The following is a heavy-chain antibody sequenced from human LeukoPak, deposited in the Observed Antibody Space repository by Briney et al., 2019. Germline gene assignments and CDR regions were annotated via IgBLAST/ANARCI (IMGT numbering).Heavy chain of an antibody. V-gene: IGHV4-59*01. D-gene: IGHD6-19*01. CDR1: GGSISSYY. CDR2: IYYSGST. Sequence: PSETLSLTCTVSGGSISSYYWSWIRQPPGKGLEWIGYIYYSGSTNYNPSLKSRVTISVDTSKNQFSLKLSSVTAADTAVYYCARDVRYQWLDFYYYYGMDVWGQGTTVTVSS. J-gene: IGHJ6*02. CDR3: ARDVRYQWLDFYYYYGMDV.